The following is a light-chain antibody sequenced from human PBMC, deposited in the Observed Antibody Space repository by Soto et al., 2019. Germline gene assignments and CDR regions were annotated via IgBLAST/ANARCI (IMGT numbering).Light chain of an antibody. CDR3: QQYNSYAWT. CDR2: SAS. V-gene: IGKV1-5*03. Sequence: DIQMTQSPSTLSASVGDRVTITCRASQSISTWLAWYQQKPGKAPKPLIYSASDLESGVPSRFSGSGSGTEFTLTISSLQPDDFATYYCQQYNSYAWTFGQGTKVDIK. J-gene: IGKJ1*01. CDR1: QSISTW.